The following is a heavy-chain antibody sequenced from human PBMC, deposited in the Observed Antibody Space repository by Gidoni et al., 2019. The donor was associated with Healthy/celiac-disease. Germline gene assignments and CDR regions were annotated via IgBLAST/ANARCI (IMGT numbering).Heavy chain of an antibody. D-gene: IGHD2-8*02. CDR3: ASGTGGVMEYWFQH. V-gene: IGHV3-30-3*01. CDR2: ISYDGSNK. CDR1: GFTFSSYA. Sequence: QVQLVESGGGVVQPGRSLRLSCAASGFTFSSYAMHWVRQAPGKGLEWVAVISYDGSNKYYADSVKGRFTISRDNSKNTLYLQMNSLRAEDTAVYYCASGTGGVMEYWFQHWGQGTLVTVSS. J-gene: IGHJ1*01.